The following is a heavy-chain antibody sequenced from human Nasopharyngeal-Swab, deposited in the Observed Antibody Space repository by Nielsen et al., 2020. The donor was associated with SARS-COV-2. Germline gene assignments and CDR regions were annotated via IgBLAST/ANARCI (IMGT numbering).Heavy chain of an antibody. CDR3: AKTLGQQLGYYYYYYMDV. D-gene: IGHD6-13*01. Sequence: WIRQPPGKGLEWVSVISGSGDSTYYADSVKGRFTISRDNSKNTVYLQMNSLRAEDTAVYYCAKTLGQQLGYYYYYYMDVWGKGTTVTV. CDR2: ISGSGDST. J-gene: IGHJ6*03. V-gene: IGHV3-23*01.